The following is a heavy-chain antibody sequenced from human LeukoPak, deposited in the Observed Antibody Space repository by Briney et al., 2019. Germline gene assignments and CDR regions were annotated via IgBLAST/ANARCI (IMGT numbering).Heavy chain of an antibody. V-gene: IGHV3-53*01. CDR3: AKDSAKKYDDY. CDR2: IYRSGGT. Sequence: PGGSLRLSCIASGFPISSHYISWVRQAPGKGLDWVSVIYRSGGTYFADSVKGRFTISRDDSQNTLSLQMNSLRVEDTAVYYCAKDSAKKYDDYWGQGTLVTVSS. D-gene: IGHD2/OR15-2a*01. CDR1: GFPISSHY. J-gene: IGHJ4*02.